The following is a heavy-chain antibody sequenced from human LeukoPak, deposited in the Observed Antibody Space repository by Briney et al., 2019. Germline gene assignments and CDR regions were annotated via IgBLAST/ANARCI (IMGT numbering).Heavy chain of an antibody. CDR2: ISGSGGST. CDR3: AKDRVDYYDSSGHQH. CDR1: GLTFSTYG. J-gene: IGHJ1*01. V-gene: IGHV3-23*01. D-gene: IGHD3-22*01. Sequence: GGSLRLSCAASGLTFSTYGMNWVRQAPGKGLEWVSAISGSGGSTYYADSVKGRFTISRDNSKNTLYLQMNSLRAEDTAVYYCAKDRVDYYDSSGHQHWGQGTLVTVSS.